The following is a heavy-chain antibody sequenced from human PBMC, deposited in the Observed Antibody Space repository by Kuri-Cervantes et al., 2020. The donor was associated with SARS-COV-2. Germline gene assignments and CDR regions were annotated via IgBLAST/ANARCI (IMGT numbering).Heavy chain of an antibody. D-gene: IGHD4-11*01. CDR3: ARTYDTVTGDAFDI. J-gene: IGHJ3*02. CDR1: GFTFSSYS. CDR2: IYHSGST. V-gene: IGHV4-38-2*01. Sequence: GSLRLSCAASGFTFSSYSMNWVRQAPGKGLEWIGSIYHSGSTYYNPSLKSRVTISVDTSKNQFSLKLSSVTAADTAVYYCARTYDTVTGDAFDIWGQGTMVTVSS.